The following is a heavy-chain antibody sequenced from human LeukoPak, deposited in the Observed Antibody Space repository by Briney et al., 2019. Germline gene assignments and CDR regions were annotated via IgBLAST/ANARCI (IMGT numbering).Heavy chain of an antibody. D-gene: IGHD3-16*02. CDR3: ARGVPQYDYVWGSYRHDAFGI. CDR2: MYHSGST. CDR1: GYSISSAYY. J-gene: IGHJ3*02. Sequence: SETLSLTCSVSGYSISSAYYWGWIRQPPGKGLEWIGTMYHSGSTNYNPSLKSRVTISVDTSKNQFSLKLSSVTAADTAVYYCARGVPQYDYVWGSYRHDAFGIWGQGTMVTVSS. V-gene: IGHV4-38-2*02.